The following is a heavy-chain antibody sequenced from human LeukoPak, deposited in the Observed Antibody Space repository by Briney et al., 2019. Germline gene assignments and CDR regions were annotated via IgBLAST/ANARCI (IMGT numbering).Heavy chain of an antibody. D-gene: IGHD5-12*01. CDR2: IGISSDNT. CDR1: GFTFSAYS. Sequence: PGGSLRLSCAASGFTFSAYSMNWVRQAPGKGLEWISYIGISSDNTKYADSVKGRFTISGDKAKNSLYLQMNSLRVEDTAVYYCARDYEYAFDNWGQGTLVTVSS. J-gene: IGHJ4*02. V-gene: IGHV3-48*01. CDR3: ARDYEYAFDN.